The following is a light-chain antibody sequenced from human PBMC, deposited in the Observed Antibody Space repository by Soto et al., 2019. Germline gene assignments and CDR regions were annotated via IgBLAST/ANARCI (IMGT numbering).Light chain of an antibody. J-gene: IGKJ3*01. CDR2: AAS. CDR1: QSISRY. Sequence: DIQMTQSPSSLSASVGDRVTITCRASQSISRYLNWYQQKPGKAPKLLIYAASTLQSGVPPRFSRTESETDVTLTISSMQPEDFPTYYCHRSDNMQFTFGHRNNVDIK. V-gene: IGKV1-39*01. CDR3: HRSDNMQFT.